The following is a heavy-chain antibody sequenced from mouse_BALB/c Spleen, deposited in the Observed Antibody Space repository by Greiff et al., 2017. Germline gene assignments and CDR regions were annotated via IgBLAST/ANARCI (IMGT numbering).Heavy chain of an antibody. CDR3: ARWRGDERGVYYAMDY. D-gene: IGHD3-3*01. V-gene: IGHV1S56*01. J-gene: IGHJ4*01. Sequence: VKLVESGPELVKPGASVRISCKASGYTFTSYYIHWVKQRPGQGLEWIGWIYPGNVNTKYNEKFKGKATLTADKSSSTAYMQLSSLTSEDSAVYFCARWRGDERGVYYAMDYWGQGTSVTVSS. CDR2: IYPGNVNT. CDR1: GYTFTSYY.